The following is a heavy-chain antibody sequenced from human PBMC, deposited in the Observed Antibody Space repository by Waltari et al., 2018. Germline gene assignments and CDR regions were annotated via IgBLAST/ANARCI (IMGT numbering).Heavy chain of an antibody. CDR3: AKGNDEYPTLFDH. V-gene: IGHV4-30-4*01. D-gene: IGHD1-1*01. Sequence: QVQLQESGPGLVKPSQTLSLTCTVSGGSISNEYYYCNWIRQPPGKGPEWIGYIYYSGATHYNLSLRSRVTISVDTSKNQFSLKMTSVTAADTAVYYCAKGNDEYPTLFDHWGQGTLVTVSS. J-gene: IGHJ4*02. CDR1: GGSISNEYYY. CDR2: IYYSGAT.